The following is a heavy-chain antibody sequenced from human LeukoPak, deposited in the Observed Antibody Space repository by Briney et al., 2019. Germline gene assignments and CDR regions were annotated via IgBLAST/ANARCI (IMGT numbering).Heavy chain of an antibody. V-gene: IGHV3-64D*06. CDR2: ISNNGGRT. CDR1: GFTFSMFG. Sequence: GGSLRLSCSASGFTFSMFGTHGARQAPGKGLEFLSTISNNGGRTYYADSVKGRFTISRDNSKNTLYLQMSSLRTEDTAVYYCVKAGFYYGSVNMSRLGIGYFTMDVWGQGTTVTVSS. CDR3: VKAGFYYGSVNMSRLGIGYFTMDV. D-gene: IGHD3-10*01. J-gene: IGHJ6*02.